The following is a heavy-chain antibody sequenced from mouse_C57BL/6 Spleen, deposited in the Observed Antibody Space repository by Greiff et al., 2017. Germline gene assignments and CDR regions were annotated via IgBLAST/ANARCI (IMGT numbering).Heavy chain of an antibody. CDR1: GYTFTSYW. Sequence: QVQLQQPGAELVKPGASVKLSCKASGYTFTSYWMHWVKQRPGQGLEWIGMIHPNSGSSNYNEKFKSKATLTVDKSSSTAYMQLSSLTSEDSAVYYCARFWDYENYYAMDYWGQGTSVTVSS. CDR3: ARFWDYENYYAMDY. V-gene: IGHV1-64*01. D-gene: IGHD2-4*01. CDR2: IHPNSGSS. J-gene: IGHJ4*01.